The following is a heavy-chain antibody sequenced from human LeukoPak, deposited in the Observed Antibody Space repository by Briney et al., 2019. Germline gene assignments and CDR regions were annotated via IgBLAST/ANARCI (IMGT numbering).Heavy chain of an antibody. V-gene: IGHV4-59*01. CDR1: SGSISSYY. J-gene: IGHJ4*02. CDR2: IYYRGNT. Sequence: SETLSLTCTVSSGSISSYYWSWIRQPPGKGLEWIAYIYYRGNTNYNPSLKSRVAISVDTSKNQFSLRLSSVTAADTAIYYCARYSSGLYYYFDYWGQGTLVTVSS. CDR3: ARYSSGLYYYFDY. D-gene: IGHD6-19*01.